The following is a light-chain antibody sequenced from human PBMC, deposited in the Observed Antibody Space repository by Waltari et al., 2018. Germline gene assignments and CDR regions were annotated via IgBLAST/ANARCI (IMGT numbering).Light chain of an antibody. CDR1: SGSIVNNY. V-gene: IGLV6-57*02. Sequence: NFMLTQPHSVSESPGKTVTISCTGSSGSIVNNYEQWYQQRPGSAPTIVIYDDNKRPSGGPDRFSGSIDSSSNSASLTISGLKTEDEADYYCQSYDNNNNVVFGGGTKLTVL. CDR3: QSYDNNNNVV. J-gene: IGLJ2*01. CDR2: DDN.